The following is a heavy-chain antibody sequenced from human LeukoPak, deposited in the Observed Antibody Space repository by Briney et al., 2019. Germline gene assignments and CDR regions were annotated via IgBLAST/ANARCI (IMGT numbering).Heavy chain of an antibody. V-gene: IGHV3-48*01. CDR2: ISSSSSTI. Sequence: GGSLRLSXAASGFTFSSYSMNWVRQAPGQGLEWVSYISSSSSTIYYADSVKGRFTISRDNAKNSLYLQMNSLRAEDTAVYYCAREWGTPGDYYYYYMDVWGKGTTVTVSS. CDR1: GFTFSSYS. CDR3: AREWGTPGDYYYYYMDV. J-gene: IGHJ6*03. D-gene: IGHD2-15*01.